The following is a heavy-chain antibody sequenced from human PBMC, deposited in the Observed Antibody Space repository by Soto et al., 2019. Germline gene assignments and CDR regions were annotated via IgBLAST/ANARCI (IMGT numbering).Heavy chain of an antibody. CDR2: IITIFGTA. CDR3: ARVAEYSSSWLKYYYYYYGMDV. D-gene: IGHD6-6*01. CDR1: GGTFSSYA. Sequence: GASVKVSCKASGGTFSSYAISWVRQAPGQGLEWMGGIITIFGTANYAQKFQGRVTITADESTSTAYMELSSLRSEDTAVYYCARVAEYSSSWLKYYYYYYGMDVWGQGTTVTVSS. J-gene: IGHJ6*02. V-gene: IGHV1-69*13.